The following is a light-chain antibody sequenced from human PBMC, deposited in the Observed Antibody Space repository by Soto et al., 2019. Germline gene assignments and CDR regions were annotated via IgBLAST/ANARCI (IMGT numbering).Light chain of an antibody. J-gene: IGLJ2*01. CDR1: SSDVGGYNY. Sequence: QSALTQPASVSGSPGQSITISCTGTSSDVGGYNYVSWYQQHPGKAPKLMIYDVSNRPSGVSNRFSGSKSGKTASLTISGLQAEDEADYYCSSYTSISTLVVFGGGTKLTVL. CDR2: DVS. CDR3: SSYTSISTLVV. V-gene: IGLV2-14*01.